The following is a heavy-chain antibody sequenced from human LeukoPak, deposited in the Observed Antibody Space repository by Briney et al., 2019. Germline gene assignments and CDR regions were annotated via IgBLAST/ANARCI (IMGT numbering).Heavy chain of an antibody. CDR2: ITPNSGGT. V-gene: IGHV1-2*02. CDR1: GYTFTGYY. CDR3: ASGSGTYSPDY. D-gene: IGHD3-10*01. J-gene: IGHJ4*02. Sequence: ASVKVSCKASGYTFTGYYMHWVRQAPGQGLEWMGWITPNSGGTNYAQNFQGRVTMTRDTSITTAYMELSSLRSDDTAVYYCASGSGTYSPDYWGQGTLVTVSS.